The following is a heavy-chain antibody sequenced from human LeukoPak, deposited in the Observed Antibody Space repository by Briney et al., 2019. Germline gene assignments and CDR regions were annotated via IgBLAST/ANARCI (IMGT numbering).Heavy chain of an antibody. D-gene: IGHD3-22*01. CDR1: GGSISSYY. V-gene: IGHV4-4*07. J-gene: IGHJ4*02. Sequence: SETLSLTCTVSGGSISSYYWSWIRQPAGKGLEWIGRIYTSGSTNYNPSLKSRVTMSVDTSKNQFSLKLSSVTAADTAVYYCARQADYYDSSGYYYRPFDYWGQGTLVTVSS. CDR2: IYTSGST. CDR3: ARQADYYDSSGYYYRPFDY.